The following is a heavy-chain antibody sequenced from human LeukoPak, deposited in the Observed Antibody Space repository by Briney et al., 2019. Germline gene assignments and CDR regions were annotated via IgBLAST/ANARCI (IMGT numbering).Heavy chain of an antibody. CDR2: ISTNGCST. CDR3: VKITSSSGGDY. CDR1: GFTFSSYA. V-gene: IGHV3-64D*09. J-gene: IGHJ4*02. Sequence: GGSLRLSCSASGFTFSSYAMYWVRQAPGKGLEYVSSISTNGCSTYYPDSVQGRFTISRDNSNNTLYLQMSSLRAEDTAVYYCVKITSSSGGDYWGQGTLVTISS. D-gene: IGHD6-19*01.